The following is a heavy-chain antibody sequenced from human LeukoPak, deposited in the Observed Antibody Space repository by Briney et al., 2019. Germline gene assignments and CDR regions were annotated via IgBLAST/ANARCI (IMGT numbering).Heavy chain of an antibody. CDR2: IYYSGST. V-gene: IGHV4-59*12. CDR3: ARGGYSYAL. D-gene: IGHD5-18*01. Sequence: PSETLSLTCTVSGGSISSYYWSWIRQPPGKGLEWIGYIYYSGSTNYNPSLKSRVTISVDTSKNQFSLKLSSVTAADTAVYYCARGGYSYALWGQGTLVTVSS. CDR1: GGSISSYY. J-gene: IGHJ4*02.